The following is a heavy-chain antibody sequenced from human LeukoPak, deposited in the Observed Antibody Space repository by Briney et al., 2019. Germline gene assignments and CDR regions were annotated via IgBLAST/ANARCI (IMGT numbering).Heavy chain of an antibody. CDR2: ISYDGSNK. CDR3: ARLGGSYFDY. Sequence: GGSLRLSCAASGFTFRSYGMHWVRQAPGKGLEWVAVISYDGSNKYYADSVKGRFTISRDNSKNTLYLQMNSLRAEDTAVYYCARLGGSYFDYWGQGTLVTVSS. CDR1: GFTFRSYG. V-gene: IGHV3-30*03. J-gene: IGHJ4*02. D-gene: IGHD1-26*01.